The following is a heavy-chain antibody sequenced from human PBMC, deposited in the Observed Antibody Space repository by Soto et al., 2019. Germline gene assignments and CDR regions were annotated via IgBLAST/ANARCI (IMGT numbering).Heavy chain of an antibody. V-gene: IGHV3-48*03. D-gene: IGHD3-3*01. CDR1: GFTFSSYE. J-gene: IGHJ6*02. CDR3: ARGGRWYDFWKGTYYYYYGMDV. CDR2: ISSSGSTI. Sequence: EVQLVESGGGLVQPGGSLRLSCAASGFTFSSYEMNWVRQAPGKGLEWVSYISSSGSTIYYADSVKGRFTISRDNAKNSLYLQMNSLRAEDTAVYYCARGGRWYDFWKGTYYYYYGMDVWGQGTTVTVSS.